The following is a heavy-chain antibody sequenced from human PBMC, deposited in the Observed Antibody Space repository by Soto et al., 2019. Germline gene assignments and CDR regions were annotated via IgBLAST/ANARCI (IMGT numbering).Heavy chain of an antibody. V-gene: IGHV3-30-3*01. D-gene: IGHD3-22*01. CDR3: ARDLGDVSVIELDYYDSSGYQAFDY. Sequence: GGSLRLSCAASGFTFSGYAMHWVRQAPGKGLEWVAVISYDGSNKYYADSVKGRFTISRDNSKNTLYLQMNSLRAEDTAVYYCARDLGDVSVIELDYYDSSGYQAFDYWGQGTLVTVSS. J-gene: IGHJ4*02. CDR2: ISYDGSNK. CDR1: GFTFSGYA.